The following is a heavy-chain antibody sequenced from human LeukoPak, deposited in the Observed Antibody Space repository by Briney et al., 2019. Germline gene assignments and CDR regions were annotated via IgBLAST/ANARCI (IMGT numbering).Heavy chain of an antibody. Sequence: PGGSLRLSCAASGFTFDDYGMSWVRQAPGKGLEWVSGINWNGGSTGYADSVKGRFTISGDNAKNSLYLQMNSLRAEDTALYYCAVIPPIAVAGPRNAFDIWGQGTMVTVSS. CDR1: GFTFDDYG. CDR3: AVIPPIAVAGPRNAFDI. D-gene: IGHD6-19*01. CDR2: INWNGGST. V-gene: IGHV3-20*04. J-gene: IGHJ3*02.